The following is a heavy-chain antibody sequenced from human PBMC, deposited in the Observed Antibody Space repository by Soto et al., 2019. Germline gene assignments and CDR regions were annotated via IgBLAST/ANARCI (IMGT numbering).Heavy chain of an antibody. J-gene: IGHJ5*02. D-gene: IGHD6-13*01. CDR1: GGSISSYY. CDR3: ARDLPPYSSSWYSHGINWFDP. V-gene: IGHV4-4*07. Sequence: QVQLQESVPGLVKPSETLSLTCTVSGGSISSYYWSWIRQTAGKGLEWIWRIYISGSSNYNLYLKSRVTNSVDTSKNQFSLRLSSVNAADTAVYYCARDLPPYSSSWYSHGINWFDPWGQGTLVTVS. CDR2: IYISGSS.